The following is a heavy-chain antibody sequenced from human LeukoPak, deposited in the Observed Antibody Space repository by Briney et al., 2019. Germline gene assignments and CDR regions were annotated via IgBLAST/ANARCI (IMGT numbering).Heavy chain of an antibody. CDR3: ARSQSSSLIDY. CDR2: INHSGST. D-gene: IGHD6-13*01. CDR1: GGSFSGYY. J-gene: IGHJ4*02. V-gene: IGHV4-34*01. Sequence: SETLSLTCAVYGGSFSGYYWSWIRQPPGKGLEWIGEINHSGSTNYNPSLKSRVTISVDTSKNQFSLKLSSVTAADTAVYYCARSQSSSLIDYWGQGTLVTVSS.